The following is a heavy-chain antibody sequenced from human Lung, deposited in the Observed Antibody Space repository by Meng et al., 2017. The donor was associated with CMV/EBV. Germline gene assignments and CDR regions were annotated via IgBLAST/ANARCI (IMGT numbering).Heavy chain of an antibody. J-gene: IGHJ4*02. D-gene: IGHD6-13*01. V-gene: IGHV3-23*01. CDR3: AKAYSSSWYRENYDY. CDR2: ITASGGST. CDR1: GFTFSNFA. Sequence: GEXXTIPCAASGFTFSNFAMSWVRLPPGKGLQWVSPITASGGSTYYADSVKGRFTVSRDNSKSTLNLQMNSLRAEDTAIYYCAKAYSSSWYRENYDYWGQGXLVTVSS.